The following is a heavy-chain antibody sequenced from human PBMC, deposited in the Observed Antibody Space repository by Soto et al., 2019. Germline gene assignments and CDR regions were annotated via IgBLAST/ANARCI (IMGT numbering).Heavy chain of an antibody. J-gene: IGHJ5*02. Sequence: PSETLSLTCTVSGGSVSSGSYYWSWIRQPPGKGLEWIGYIYYSGSTNYNPSLESRVTISVDTSKNQFSLKLSSVTAADTAVYYCARGKPIYGDYVTGDWFDPWGQGXLVTVSS. CDR3: ARGKPIYGDYVTGDWFDP. V-gene: IGHV4-61*01. D-gene: IGHD4-17*01. CDR2: IYYSGST. CDR1: GGSVSSGSYY.